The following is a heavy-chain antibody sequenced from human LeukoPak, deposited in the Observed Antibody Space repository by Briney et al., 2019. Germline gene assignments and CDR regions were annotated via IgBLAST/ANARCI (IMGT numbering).Heavy chain of an antibody. CDR3: AKDRVGAATGYYYGMAV. V-gene: IGHV3-23*01. Sequence: GGSLRLSCAASGFTFSSYDMTWVRQAPGKGLEWVSGISGSGGSTYYADSVKGRFTISRDNSKSTLYLQMNSLRVEDTAVYYCAKDRVGAATGYYYGMAVWGQGTTVTVSS. CDR1: GFTFSSYD. D-gene: IGHD2-15*01. J-gene: IGHJ6*02. CDR2: ISGSGGST.